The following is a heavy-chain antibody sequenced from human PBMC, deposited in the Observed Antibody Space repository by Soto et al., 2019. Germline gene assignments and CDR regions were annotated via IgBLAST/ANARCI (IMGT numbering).Heavy chain of an antibody. CDR3: ARPQKVGETTPFDS. CDR1: GYSFPTYW. CDR2: IYPGDSSS. V-gene: IGHV5-51*01. Sequence: EVQLVQSGPEVKKPGESLRISCKTSGYSFPTYWIGWVRQMPGKGLEWMGIIYPGDSSSTYSSSFRGRVTISADKSTSTAYLQWPSLEASDTAMYYCARPQKVGETTPFDSWGQGTLVTVSS. J-gene: IGHJ4*02. D-gene: IGHD1-26*01.